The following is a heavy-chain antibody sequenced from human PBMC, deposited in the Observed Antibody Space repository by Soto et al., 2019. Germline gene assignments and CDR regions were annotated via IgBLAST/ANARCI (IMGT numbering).Heavy chain of an antibody. CDR1: GFTFSRYA. V-gene: IGHV3-23*01. Sequence: GGSLRLCCAGSGFTFSRYAMNWVRQAPGKGLEWVSIISSRGDRTSYAESVKGRFTISRDDSKNTLFLHMNSLGAEDTAVYYCAKETGYSYGFQPNALDVWGQGTTVTVSS. D-gene: IGHD5-18*01. J-gene: IGHJ6*02. CDR2: ISSRGDRT. CDR3: AKETGYSYGFQPNALDV.